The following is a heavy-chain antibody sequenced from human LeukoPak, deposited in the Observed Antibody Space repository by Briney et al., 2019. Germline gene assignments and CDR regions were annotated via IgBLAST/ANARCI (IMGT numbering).Heavy chain of an antibody. CDR1: GFTFSSYA. CDR2: ISYDGSNK. Sequence: PGGSLRLSCAASGFTFSSYAMHWVRQAPGKGLEWVAVISYDGSNKYYADSVKGRFTISRDNSKNTLYLQMNSLRAEDTAVYYCAKDLKTLLWFGESQNYYYMDVWGKGTTVTVSS. V-gene: IGHV3-30-3*01. CDR3: AKDLKTLLWFGESQNYYYMDV. J-gene: IGHJ6*03. D-gene: IGHD3-10*01.